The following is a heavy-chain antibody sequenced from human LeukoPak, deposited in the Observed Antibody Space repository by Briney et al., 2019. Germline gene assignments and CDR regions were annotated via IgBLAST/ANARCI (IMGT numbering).Heavy chain of an antibody. Sequence: GASVKVSCKASGGTFSSYAISWVRQAPGQGLEWMGGIIPIFGTANYAQKFQGRVTITADESTSTAYMELSSLRSEDTAVYYCARDLVTTDAFDIWGQGTLVTVSS. V-gene: IGHV1-69*13. CDR2: IIPIFGTA. CDR1: GGTFSSYA. CDR3: ARDLVTTDAFDI. J-gene: IGHJ4*02. D-gene: IGHD4-17*01.